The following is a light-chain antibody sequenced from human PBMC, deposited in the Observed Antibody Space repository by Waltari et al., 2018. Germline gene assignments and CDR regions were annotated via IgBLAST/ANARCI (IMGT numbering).Light chain of an antibody. CDR3: CSYAGSNSWV. Sequence: QSALTQPRPVSGSPGQPVPISCTGTSSSVGVSNFYPWYQHHPGKAPKLMIYDVSKRPSGVPDRFSGSKSGNTASLTISGLQAEDEADYYCCSYAGSNSWVFGGGTKLTVL. J-gene: IGLJ3*02. CDR2: DVS. CDR1: SSSVGVSNF. V-gene: IGLV2-11*01.